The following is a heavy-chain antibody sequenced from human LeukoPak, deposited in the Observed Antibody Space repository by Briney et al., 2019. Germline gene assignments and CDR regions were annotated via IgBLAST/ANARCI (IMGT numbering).Heavy chain of an antibody. CDR1: GFTFSGSA. V-gene: IGHV3-73*01. J-gene: IGHJ4*02. D-gene: IGHD3-22*01. Sequence: PGGSLKLSCAASGFTFSGSAMHWVRQASGKGLEWVGRIRSKANSYATAYAASVKGRFTISRDDSKNTAYLQTNSLKTEDTAVYYCTSIPSGYYCYWGQGTLVTVSS. CDR3: TSIPSGYYCY. CDR2: IRSKANSYAT.